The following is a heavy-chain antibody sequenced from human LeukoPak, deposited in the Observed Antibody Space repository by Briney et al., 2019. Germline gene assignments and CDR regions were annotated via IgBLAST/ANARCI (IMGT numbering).Heavy chain of an antibody. CDR2: IYYSGST. V-gene: IGHV4-59*01. CDR3: ARGAAATY. J-gene: IGHJ4*02. CDR1: GGSISSYY. D-gene: IGHD6-13*01. Sequence: PSETLSLTCTVSGGSISSYYWSWIRQPPGKGLEWIGYIYYSGSTNYNPSLKSRVTISVDTSKNQFSLKLSSVTAADTAAYYCARGAAATYWGQGTLVTVSS.